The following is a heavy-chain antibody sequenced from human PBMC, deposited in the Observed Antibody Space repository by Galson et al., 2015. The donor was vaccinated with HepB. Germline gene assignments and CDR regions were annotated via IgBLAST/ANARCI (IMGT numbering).Heavy chain of an antibody. CDR1: GYTFTGYY. CDR2: INPHSGGT. V-gene: IGHV1-2*02. D-gene: IGHD3-10*01. J-gene: IGHJ5*02. Sequence: SVKVSCKASGYTFTGYYIHWVRQAPGQGLEWMGWINPHSGGTNYAQKFQGRVTMTRDTSISTAYMELSRLRSDDTAIYYCARDHYHDSGTSNWFDAWGQGTLVTVSS. CDR3: ARDHYHDSGTSNWFDA.